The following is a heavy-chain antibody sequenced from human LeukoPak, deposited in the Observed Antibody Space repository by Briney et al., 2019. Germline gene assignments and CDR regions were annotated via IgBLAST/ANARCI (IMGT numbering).Heavy chain of an antibody. D-gene: IGHD3-3*01. V-gene: IGHV3-7*03. CDR3: AKLSPTTLYDSRGWFDP. J-gene: IGHJ5*02. CDR1: GFTFSSYW. CDR2: IKQDGSEK. Sequence: GGSLRLSCAASGFTFSSYWMSWVRQAPGKGLEWVANIKQDGSEKYYVDSVKGRFTISRDNSKNTLYLQMDSLRAEDTAIYYCAKLSPTTLYDSRGWFDPWGQGTLVTVSS.